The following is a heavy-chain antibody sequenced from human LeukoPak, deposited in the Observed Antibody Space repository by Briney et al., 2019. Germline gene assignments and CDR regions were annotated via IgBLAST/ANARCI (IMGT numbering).Heavy chain of an antibody. CDR1: GYTLTSYD. CDR2: MNPNSGNT. V-gene: IGHV1-8*01. CDR3: ASRGGYWGYFDY. J-gene: IGHJ4*02. Sequence: VASVKVSCKASGYTLTSYDINWVRQATGQGLEWMGWMNPNSGNTGYAQKFQGRVTMTRNTSISTAYMELSSLRSEDTAVYYCASRGGYWGYFDYWGQGTLVTVSS. D-gene: IGHD3-22*01.